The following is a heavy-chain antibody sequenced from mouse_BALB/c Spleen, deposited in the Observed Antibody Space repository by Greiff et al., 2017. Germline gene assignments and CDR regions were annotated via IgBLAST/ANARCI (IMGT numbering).Heavy chain of an antibody. CDR3: TRLEGNGNYLYYAMDY. V-gene: IGHV1S81*02. CDR1: GYTFTSYY. Sequence: VQLQQSGAELVKPGASVKLSCKASGYTFTSYYMYWVKQRPGQGLEWIGEINPSNGGTNFNEKFKSKATLTVDKSSSTAYMQLSSLTSEDSAVYYCTRLEGNGNYLYYAMDYWGQGTSVTVSS. D-gene: IGHD2-1*01. CDR2: INPSNGGT. J-gene: IGHJ4*01.